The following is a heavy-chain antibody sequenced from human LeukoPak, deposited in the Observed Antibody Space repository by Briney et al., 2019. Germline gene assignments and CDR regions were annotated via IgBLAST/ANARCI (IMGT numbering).Heavy chain of an antibody. V-gene: IGHV4-38-2*02. CDR3: ARDCRGDHPCRIGY. J-gene: IGHJ4*02. Sequence: SKTLSLTCTVSGYSISSGYYWGWIRQPPGKGLEWIGSIYHSGSTYYNPSLKSRVTISVDTSKNQFSLKLSSVTAADTAVYYCARDCRGDHPCRIGYWGQGTLVTVSS. CDR1: GYSISSGYY. D-gene: IGHD3-10*01. CDR2: IYHSGST.